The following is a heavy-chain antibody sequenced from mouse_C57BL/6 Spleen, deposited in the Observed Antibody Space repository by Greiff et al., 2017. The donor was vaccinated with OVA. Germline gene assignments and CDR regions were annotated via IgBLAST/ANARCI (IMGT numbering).Heavy chain of an antibody. V-gene: IGHV1-76*01. CDR2: IYPGSGNT. D-gene: IGHD1-1*01. Sequence: QVQLQQSGAELVRPGASVKLSCKASGYTFTDYYINWVKQRPGQGLEWIARIYPGSGNTYYNEKFKGKATLTAEKSSSTAYMQLSSLTSEDSAVYFCARDGAYYYGSSYDYWGQGTTLTVSS. J-gene: IGHJ2*01. CDR3: ARDGAYYYGSSYDY. CDR1: GYTFTDYY.